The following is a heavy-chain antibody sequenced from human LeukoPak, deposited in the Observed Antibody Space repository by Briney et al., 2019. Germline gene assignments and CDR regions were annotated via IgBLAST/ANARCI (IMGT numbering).Heavy chain of an antibody. D-gene: IGHD4-17*01. CDR1: GFTFRSYW. CDR3: ARDPQTTVTTSYFDY. V-gene: IGHV3-7*01. Sequence: GGSLRLSCAASGFTFRSYWMTWVRQAPGKGLEWVANINQDGSEEYYVDSVKGRFTISRDNAKNSLYLQMNSLRAEDTAVYYCARDPQTTVTTSYFDYWGQGTLVTVSS. J-gene: IGHJ4*02. CDR2: INQDGSEE.